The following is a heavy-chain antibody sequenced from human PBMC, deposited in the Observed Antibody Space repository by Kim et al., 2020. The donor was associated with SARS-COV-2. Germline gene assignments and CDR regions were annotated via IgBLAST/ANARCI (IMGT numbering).Heavy chain of an antibody. D-gene: IGHD5-18*01. J-gene: IGHJ4*02. Sequence: TYHAASVKGRCTSSRNNTTNTQYQQMNSLRAEATAVYYCAKIDTIISFDYWGQGTLVTVSS. CDR2: T. V-gene: IGHV3-23*01. CDR3: AKIDTIISFDY.